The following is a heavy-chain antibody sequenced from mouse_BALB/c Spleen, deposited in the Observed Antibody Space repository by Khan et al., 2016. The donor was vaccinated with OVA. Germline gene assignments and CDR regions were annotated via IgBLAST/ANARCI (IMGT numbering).Heavy chain of an antibody. Sequence: EVQLQESGPGLVKPSQSLSLTCTVTGYSITRDYAWNWIRQFPGNKLEWMGYITNSGSTNYNPSLKSRISITRDTSKHQFFLQLNSVTTEDTATYYGASERGRYYAMDYWGQGTSVTVSS. J-gene: IGHJ4*01. CDR1: GYSITRDYA. CDR2: ITNSGST. D-gene: IGHD4-1*01. CDR3: ASERGRYYAMDY. V-gene: IGHV3-2*02.